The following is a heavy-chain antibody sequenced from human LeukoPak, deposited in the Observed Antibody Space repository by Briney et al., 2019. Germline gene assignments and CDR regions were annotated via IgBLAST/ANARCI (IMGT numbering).Heavy chain of an antibody. CDR3: ARRLTQYDCFDP. D-gene: IGHD2-2*01. CDR1: GDSVSSDSVT. CDR2: TYYRSTWYN. Sequence: SQTLSLTCAISGDSVSSDSVTWSWIRQSPSRGLKWQGRTYYRSTWYNDYAVSVRGRITVNPDTSKNQFSLHLNSVTPEDTAVYYCARRLTQYDCFDPWGQGILVTVSS. V-gene: IGHV6-1*01. J-gene: IGHJ5*02.